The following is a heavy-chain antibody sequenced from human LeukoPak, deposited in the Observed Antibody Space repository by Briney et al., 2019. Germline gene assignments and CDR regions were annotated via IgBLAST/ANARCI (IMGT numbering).Heavy chain of an antibody. D-gene: IGHD6-19*01. V-gene: IGHV4-39*01. J-gene: IGHJ4*02. CDR2: IYYSGST. Sequence: SETLSLTCTVSGGSISSSSYYWGWIRQPPGKGLEWIGSIYYSGSTYYNPSLKSRVTISVDTSKNQFSLKLSSVTAADTAVYYCARGYRSGWLIDYWGQGTLVTVSS. CDR3: ARGYRSGWLIDY. CDR1: GGSISSSSYY.